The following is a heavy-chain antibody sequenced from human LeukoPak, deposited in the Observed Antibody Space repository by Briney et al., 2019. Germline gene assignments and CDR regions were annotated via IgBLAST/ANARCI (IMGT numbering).Heavy chain of an antibody. D-gene: IGHD1-26*01. V-gene: IGHV1-18*01. J-gene: IGHJ5*02. CDR3: ARSGPERTRYSGTTRWFDP. Sequence: ASVKVSCKASGYTFTSYGISWVRQAPGQGLEWMGWISAYNGNTNYAQKLQGRVTMTTDTSTSTAYMELRSLRSDDTAVYYCARSGPERTRYSGTTRWFDPWGQGTLVTVSS. CDR2: ISAYNGNT. CDR1: GYTFTSYG.